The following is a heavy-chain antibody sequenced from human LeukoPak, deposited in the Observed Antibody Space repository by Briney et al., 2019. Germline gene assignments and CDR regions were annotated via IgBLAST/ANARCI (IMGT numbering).Heavy chain of an antibody. CDR1: GGSISGTNW. CDR2: VNVLGNT. CDR3: AREGGPFRPLDY. J-gene: IGHJ4*02. D-gene: IGHD2/OR15-2a*01. V-gene: IGHV4/OR15-8*02. Sequence: SETLSLTCGVSGGSISGTNWWTWVRPPPGKGLEWIGEVNVLGNTNYNPSLESRVTISIDKSENHVSLKLTSVTAADTAVYYCAREGGPFRPLDYSGQGTLVTVSS.